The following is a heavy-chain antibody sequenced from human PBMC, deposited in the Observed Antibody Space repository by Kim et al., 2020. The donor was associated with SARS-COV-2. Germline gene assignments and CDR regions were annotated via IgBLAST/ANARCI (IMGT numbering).Heavy chain of an antibody. D-gene: IGHD6-19*01. Sequence: SPSLKGRLTITKDTSKNQVVLTMTHMDPVDTATYYCAHRAGWYRGSAFDIWGQGTMVTVSS. J-gene: IGHJ3*02. V-gene: IGHV2-5*01. CDR3: AHRAGWYRGSAFDI.